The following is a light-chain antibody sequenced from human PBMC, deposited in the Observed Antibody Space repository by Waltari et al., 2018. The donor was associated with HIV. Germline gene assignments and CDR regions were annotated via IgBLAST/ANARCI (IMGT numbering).Light chain of an antibody. CDR2: WAS. V-gene: IGKV4-1*01. Sequence: DIVMTQSPTSLAVSLGERATINCRSSRSILYSSNNQNYLAWYQQKPGQSPKVLIYWASTRASGVPDRFSGSGSGTNFSLTISSLQSDDVALYYCQQYYTIGPTFGGGTKVE. CDR3: QQYYTIGPT. CDR1: RSILYSSNNQNY. J-gene: IGKJ4*01.